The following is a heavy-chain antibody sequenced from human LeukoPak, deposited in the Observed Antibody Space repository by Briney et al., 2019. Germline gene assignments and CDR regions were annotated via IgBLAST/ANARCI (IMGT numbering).Heavy chain of an antibody. D-gene: IGHD6-13*01. V-gene: IGHV3-64*02. J-gene: IGHJ4*02. CDR1: GFTFSNYA. Sequence: PGGSLRLSCAASGFTFSNYAMHWVRQAPGKGLEYVSAISSNGGSTYYADSVKGRFTISRDNSKNTLYLQMGSLRAEDMAVYYCARGIAAAGTYYFDYWGQGTLVTVSS. CDR2: ISSNGGST. CDR3: ARGIAAAGTYYFDY.